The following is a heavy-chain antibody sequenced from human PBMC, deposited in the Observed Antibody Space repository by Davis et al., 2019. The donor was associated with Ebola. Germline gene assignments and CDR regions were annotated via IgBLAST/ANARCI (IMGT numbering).Heavy chain of an antibody. CDR3: ASFGTDWQRSD. Sequence: PGGSLRLSCAASGFTFSSHWMHWVRQTQGKGLVWVSRINTDGGSTSYADPVKGRFTVSRDNAKNTLYLQMNGLRSEDTAIYYCASFGTDWQRSDWGQGTLVTVSS. CDR2: INTDGGST. J-gene: IGHJ4*02. CDR1: GFTFSSHW. D-gene: IGHD5-12*01. V-gene: IGHV3-74*01.